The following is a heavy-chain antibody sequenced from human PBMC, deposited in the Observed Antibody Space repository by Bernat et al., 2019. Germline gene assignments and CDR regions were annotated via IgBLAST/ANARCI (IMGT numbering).Heavy chain of an antibody. CDR3: AKGVVQGVINPLGGYYMDV. CDR1: GFTFSSYA. D-gene: IGHD3-10*01. Sequence: EVQLLESGGGLVQPGGSLRLSCAASGFTFSSYAMSWVRQAPGKGLEWVSVISGSGGSTYYADAVKGRFTISRDNSKNPLYLKMNSLRAEDTAVYYCAKGVVQGVINPLGGYYMDVWGKGTTVTVSS. CDR2: ISGSGGST. J-gene: IGHJ6*03. V-gene: IGHV3-23*01.